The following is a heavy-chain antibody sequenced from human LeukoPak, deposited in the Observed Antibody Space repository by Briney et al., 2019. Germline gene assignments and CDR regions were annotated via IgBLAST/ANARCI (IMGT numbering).Heavy chain of an antibody. D-gene: IGHD2-21*02. Sequence: ASVTVSCKASGYTFTSYYMHWVRQAPGQGLEWMGLINPSGGSTSYAQKFQGRVTMTRDTSTSTVYMELSSLRSEDTAVYYCARGTYCGGDCYSDGMDVWGQGTTVTVSS. CDR2: INPSGGST. CDR1: GYTFTSYY. CDR3: ARGTYCGGDCYSDGMDV. V-gene: IGHV1-46*01. J-gene: IGHJ6*02.